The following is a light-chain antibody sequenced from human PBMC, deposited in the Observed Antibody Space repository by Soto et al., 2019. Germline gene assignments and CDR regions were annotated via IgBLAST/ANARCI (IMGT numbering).Light chain of an antibody. V-gene: IGKV3-20*01. CDR3: QQYGSSLWT. CDR1: QCVSSN. J-gene: IGKJ1*01. Sequence: EILMTQSPVTLSVSPGERATLSCRASQCVSSNLAWYQQRPGQAPRLLIYGASSRATGIPDRFSGSGSGTDFTLTISRLEPEDFAVYYCQQYGSSLWTFGQGTKVDIK. CDR2: GAS.